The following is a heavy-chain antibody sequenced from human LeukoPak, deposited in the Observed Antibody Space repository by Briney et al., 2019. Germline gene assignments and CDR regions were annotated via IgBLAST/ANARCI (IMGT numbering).Heavy chain of an antibody. CDR1: GYXFTGYF. D-gene: IGHD1-14*01. J-gene: IGHJ4*02. V-gene: IGHV1-2*06. Sequence: ASVTVSCKASGYXFTGYFMYWVRQAPGQGHEWMGRINTNGGGTSCAQKFQGRVTMTRDTSISTAYMELGRLGSDDTAVYYCARRYSPTGPFDYWGQGTLVTVSS. CDR3: ARRYSPTGPFDY. CDR2: INTNGGGT.